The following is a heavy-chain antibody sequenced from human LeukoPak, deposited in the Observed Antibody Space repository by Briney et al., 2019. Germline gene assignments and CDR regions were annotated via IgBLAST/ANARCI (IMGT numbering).Heavy chain of an antibody. D-gene: IGHD3-22*01. CDR2: INYSGST. J-gene: IGHJ4*02. CDR3: AREGLSSGYYNY. Sequence: SETLSLTCTVSGGPISSYHWGWIRQPPGKGLEWIGYINYSGSTNYNPSLKSRVTISIDTSKNQFSLRLSPVTAADTAVYYCAREGLSSGYYNYWGQGTLVTVSS. CDR1: GGPISSYH. V-gene: IGHV4-59*01.